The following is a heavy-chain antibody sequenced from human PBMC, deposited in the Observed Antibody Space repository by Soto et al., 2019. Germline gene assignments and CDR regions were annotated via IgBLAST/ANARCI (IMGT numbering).Heavy chain of an antibody. D-gene: IGHD2-21*02. CDR3: ARGDRGAFDL. V-gene: IGHV3-74*01. Sequence: EVRLVESEGGLVQPGGSLSLSCAASGFTFSYYWMHWVSQAPGQGLLWVSRIHSDGSSTTYADSVKGRFTISRDNAKNTVSLQMNSLRVEDTGVYFCARGDRGAFDLWGQGTMVTVSS. CDR1: GFTFSYYW. CDR2: IHSDGSST. J-gene: IGHJ3*01.